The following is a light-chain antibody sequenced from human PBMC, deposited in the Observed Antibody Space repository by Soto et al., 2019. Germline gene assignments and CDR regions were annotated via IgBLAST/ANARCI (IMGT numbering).Light chain of an antibody. Sequence: DIQMTQSPSSLSASLGDRVAITCRASQSISSYLNWYQQKPGKAPKVLIYAASNLQSGVPSRFSGSGSGTDFALTISSLQPEDFATYYCQQGYSTPITFGQGTRLE. V-gene: IGKV1-39*01. CDR3: QQGYSTPIT. J-gene: IGKJ5*01. CDR1: QSISSY. CDR2: AAS.